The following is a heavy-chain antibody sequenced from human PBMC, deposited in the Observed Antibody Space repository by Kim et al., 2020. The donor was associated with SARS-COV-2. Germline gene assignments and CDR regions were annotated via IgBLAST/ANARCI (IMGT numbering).Heavy chain of an antibody. J-gene: IGHJ4*02. CDR2: IYYSGST. D-gene: IGHD6-13*01. Sequence: SETLSLTCTVSGGSISSGGYYWSWIRQHPGKGLEWIGYIYYSGSTYYNPSLKSRVTISVDTSKNQFSLKLSSVTAADTAVYYCATIAAAGTFDYWGQGTLVTVSS. CDR3: ATIAAAGTFDY. CDR1: GGSISSGGYY. V-gene: IGHV4-31*03.